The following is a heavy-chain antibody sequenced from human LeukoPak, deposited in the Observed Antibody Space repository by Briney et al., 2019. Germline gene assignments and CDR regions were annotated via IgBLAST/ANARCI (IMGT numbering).Heavy chain of an antibody. CDR3: ARHIPGRWELFDY. CDR1: GGSISSSSSY. V-gene: IGHV4-39*01. Sequence: SETLSLTCTVSGGSISSSSSYWGWIRQPPGKGLEWIGSIYYSGSTYYNPSLKSRVTISVDTSKNQFSLKLSSVTAADTAVYYCARHIPGRWELFDYWGQGTLVTVSS. J-gene: IGHJ4*02. D-gene: IGHD1-26*01. CDR2: IYYSGST.